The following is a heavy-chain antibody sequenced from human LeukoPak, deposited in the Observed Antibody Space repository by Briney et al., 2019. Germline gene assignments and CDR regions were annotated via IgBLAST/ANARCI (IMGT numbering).Heavy chain of an antibody. Sequence: GASVKVSCKASGYTFSYGISWVRQATGQGLEWMGWMNPNSGNTGYAQKFQGRVTITRNTSISIAYMELSSLRSEDTAVYYCARGTRGYAQMVYYYYYMDVWGKGTTVTVSS. CDR2: MNPNSGNT. V-gene: IGHV1-8*01. J-gene: IGHJ6*03. CDR1: GYTFSYG. D-gene: IGHD2-2*01. CDR3: ARGTRGYAQMVYYYYYMDV.